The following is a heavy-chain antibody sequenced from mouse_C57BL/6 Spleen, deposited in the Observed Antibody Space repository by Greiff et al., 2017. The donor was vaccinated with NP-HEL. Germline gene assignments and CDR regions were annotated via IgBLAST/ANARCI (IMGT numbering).Heavy chain of an antibody. CDR2: ISSGSSTI. D-gene: IGHD1-1*01. V-gene: IGHV5-17*01. J-gene: IGHJ1*03. CDR1: GFTFSDYG. Sequence: EVKVEESGGGLVKPGGSLKLSCAASGFTFSDYGMHWVRQAPEKGLEWVAYISSGSSTIYYADTVKGRFTISRDNAKNTLFLQMTSLRSEDTAMYYCAREGIYYYGSSYGWYFDVWGTGTTVTVSS. CDR3: AREGIYYYGSSYGWYFDV.